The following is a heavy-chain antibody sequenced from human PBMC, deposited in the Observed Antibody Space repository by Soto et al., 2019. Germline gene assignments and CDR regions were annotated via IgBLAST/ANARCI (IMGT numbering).Heavy chain of an antibody. J-gene: IGHJ6*02. CDR2: IYYSGST. Sequence: QVQLQESGPGLVKPSETLSLTCTVPGGSISSYYWSWIRQPPGKGLEWIGYIYYSGSTNYNPSLKSRVTISVDTSKNQFCLKLSSVTAADTAVYYCARGDYYDFWSGYSDPHYGMDVWGQGTTVTVSS. CDR3: ARGDYYDFWSGYSDPHYGMDV. V-gene: IGHV4-59*01. D-gene: IGHD3-3*01. CDR1: GGSISSYY.